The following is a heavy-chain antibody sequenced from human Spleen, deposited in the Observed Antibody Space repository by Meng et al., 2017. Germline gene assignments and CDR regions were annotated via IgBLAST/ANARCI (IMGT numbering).Heavy chain of an antibody. J-gene: IGHJ4*02. CDR1: GFTFSSYW. CDR2: IKQDGSEK. CDR3: ARVSGSYSANDY. D-gene: IGHD1-26*01. Sequence: GESLKISCAASGFTFSSYWMSWVRQAPGKGLEWVANIKQDGSEKYYVDSVKGRFTISRDNAKNSLYLQMNSLRAEDTAVYYCARVSGSYSANDYWGQGTLVTVSS. V-gene: IGHV3-7*01.